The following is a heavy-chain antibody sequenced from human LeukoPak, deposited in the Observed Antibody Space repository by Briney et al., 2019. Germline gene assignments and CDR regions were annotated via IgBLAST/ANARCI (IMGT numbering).Heavy chain of an antibody. J-gene: IGHJ2*01. V-gene: IGHV4-30-4*08. CDR3: ARVVVPAAINYWYFDL. D-gene: IGHD2-2*01. CDR1: GGSISSGDYY. CDR2: IYYSGST. Sequence: SETQSLTCTVSGGSISSGDYYWSWIRQPPGKGLEWIGYIYYSGSTYYNPSLKSRVTISVDTSKNQFSLKLSSVTAADTAVCYCARVVVPAAINYWYFDLWGRGTLVTVSS.